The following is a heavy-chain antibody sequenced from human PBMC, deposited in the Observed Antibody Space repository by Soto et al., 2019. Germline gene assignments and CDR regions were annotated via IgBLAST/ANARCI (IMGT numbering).Heavy chain of an antibody. V-gene: IGHV1-8*01. CDR2: MNPNSGNT. CDR3: ARASRVVVVPADTQYYFDY. Sequence: ASVKVSCKASGYTFTSYDINWVRQATGQGLEWMGWMNPNSGNTGYAQKFQGRVTMTRNTSISTAYMELSSLRSEDTAVYYCARASRVVVVPADTQYYFDYWGQGNLVTVSS. D-gene: IGHD2-2*01. J-gene: IGHJ4*02. CDR1: GYTFTSYD.